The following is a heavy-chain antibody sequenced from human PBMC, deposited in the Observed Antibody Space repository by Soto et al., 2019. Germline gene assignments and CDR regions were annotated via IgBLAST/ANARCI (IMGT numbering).Heavy chain of an antibody. J-gene: IGHJ4*02. Sequence: ASVKVSCKASGGTFSSYAISWVRQAPGQGLEWMGGIIPIFGTANYAQKFQGRVTITADESMSTAYMELSSLRSEDTAVYYCATTGSGYHYYFDYWGQGTLVTVSS. V-gene: IGHV1-69*13. CDR1: GGTFSSYA. D-gene: IGHD3-3*01. CDR3: ATTGSGYHYYFDY. CDR2: IIPIFGTA.